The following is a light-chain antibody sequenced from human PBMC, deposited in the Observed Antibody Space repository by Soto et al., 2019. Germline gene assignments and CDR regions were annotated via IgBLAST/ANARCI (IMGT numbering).Light chain of an antibody. CDR3: SSYTSTNTVV. CDR1: SNDVGGFNY. Sequence: QSVLTQPASVSGSPGQAITISCTVSSNDVGGFNYVSWYQQHPGKAPKLMIYEVRNRPSGVSSRFSGSKSGNTASLTISGLQAEDEADYYCSSYTSTNTVVFGGGTKVTVL. CDR2: EVR. J-gene: IGLJ3*02. V-gene: IGLV2-14*01.